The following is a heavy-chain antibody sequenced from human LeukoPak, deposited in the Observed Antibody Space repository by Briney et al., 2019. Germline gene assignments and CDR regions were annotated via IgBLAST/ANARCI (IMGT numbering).Heavy chain of an antibody. J-gene: IGHJ4*02. D-gene: IGHD4-17*01. Sequence: GGFLRLSCAASGFTFISYSMTWVRQAPGKGLEWVSSISASSTYIYYADSVKGRFTISRDNAKRSLYLQMNSLRAEDTAVYYCARDLYGDYAYDYWGQGTLVTVSS. CDR2: ISASSTYI. CDR1: GFTFISYS. CDR3: ARDLYGDYAYDY. V-gene: IGHV3-21*01.